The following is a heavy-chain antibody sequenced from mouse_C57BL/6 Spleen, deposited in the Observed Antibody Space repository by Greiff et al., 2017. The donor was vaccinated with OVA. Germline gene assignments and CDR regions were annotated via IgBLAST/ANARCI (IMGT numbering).Heavy chain of an antibody. D-gene: IGHD3-1*01. CDR3: ARSGDSHYFDY. J-gene: IGHJ2*01. V-gene: IGHV1-7*01. Sequence: QVQLKQSGADLAKPGASVKLSCKTSGYTFTRYWMHWVKERPGQGLEWIGYINPSSGYTKYNQRFMDKATLTADKSSSTAYMQLSSLTYEDSAVYYCARSGDSHYFDYWGQGTTLTVSS. CDR2: INPSSGYT. CDR1: GYTFTRYW.